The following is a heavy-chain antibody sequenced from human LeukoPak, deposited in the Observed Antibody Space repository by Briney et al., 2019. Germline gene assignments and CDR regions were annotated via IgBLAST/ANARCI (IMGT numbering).Heavy chain of an antibody. V-gene: IGHV4-4*07. CDR2: IYTSGST. J-gene: IGHJ6*03. CDR3: ARDRDYGDYGNYYYYYMDV. Sequence: SETLSLTCTVSGGSISRYYWSWIRQPAGKGLEWIGRIYTSGSTNYNPSLKSRVTMSVDTSKNQFSLKLSSVTAADTAVYYCARDRDYGDYGNYYYYYMDVWGKGTTVTISS. CDR1: GGSISRYY. D-gene: IGHD4-17*01.